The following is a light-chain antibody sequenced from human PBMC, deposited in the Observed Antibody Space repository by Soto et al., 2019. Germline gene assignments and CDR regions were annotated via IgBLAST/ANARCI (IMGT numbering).Light chain of an antibody. V-gene: IGLV2-14*01. CDR1: SSDVGGYNY. CDR2: DVT. CDR3: SSYTSSSTVV. J-gene: IGLJ2*01. Sequence: QSALTQPASVSGSPGQSIIISCIGTSSDVGGYNYVSWYQQHPGKAPKLMIYDVTNRHSGVSNRFSGSKSDNTASLTISGLQAEDEADYYCSSYTSSSTVVFGGGTKLTVL.